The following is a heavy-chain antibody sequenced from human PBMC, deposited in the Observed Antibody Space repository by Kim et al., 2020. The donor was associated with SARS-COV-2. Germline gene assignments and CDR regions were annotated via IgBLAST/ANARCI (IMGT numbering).Heavy chain of an antibody. Sequence: ASVKGRFTVSRDDSKSIAYLHMNSLKTEDTAVYYCTRMGQTGIAVAGKADYWGQGTLVTVSS. J-gene: IGHJ4*02. V-gene: IGHV3-49*02. D-gene: IGHD6-19*01. CDR3: TRMGQTGIAVAGKADY.